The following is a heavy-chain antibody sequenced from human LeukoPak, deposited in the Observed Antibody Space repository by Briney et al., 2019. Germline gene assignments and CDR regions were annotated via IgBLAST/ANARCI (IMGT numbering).Heavy chain of an antibody. CDR1: GFTFDGYA. Sequence: PGRSLRLSCAASGFTFDGYAMHWVRHAPGKGLEWVSGISWNSGSIVYADSVKGRFTISRDNAKNSLYLQMNSLRAEDTALYYCAKDSGLRYFDWLLYFWGQGTLVTVSS. V-gene: IGHV3-9*01. CDR3: AKDSGLRYFDWLLYF. D-gene: IGHD3-9*01. CDR2: ISWNSGSI. J-gene: IGHJ4*02.